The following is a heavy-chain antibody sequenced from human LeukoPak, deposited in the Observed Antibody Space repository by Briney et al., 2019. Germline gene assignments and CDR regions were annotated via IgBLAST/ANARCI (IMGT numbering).Heavy chain of an antibody. CDR2: IKQDGSEK. CDR3: ASLPGEWEPPNY. CDR1: GFTFSSYW. J-gene: IGHJ4*02. Sequence: GGSLRLSCAASGFTFSSYWMSWVRQAPEKGLEWVANIKQDGSEKFYVDSVKGRFTISRDNAKNSLYLQMNSLRAEDTAVYYCASLPGEWEPPNYWGQGTLVTVSS. D-gene: IGHD1-26*01. V-gene: IGHV3-7*01.